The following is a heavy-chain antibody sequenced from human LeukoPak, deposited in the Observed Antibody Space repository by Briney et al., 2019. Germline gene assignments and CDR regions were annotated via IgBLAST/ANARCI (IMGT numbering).Heavy chain of an antibody. J-gene: IGHJ5*02. D-gene: IGHD6-13*01. CDR3: ARDLGYSSSWTRWFDP. Sequence: PGGSLRLSCAASGFTFSSYWMSWVRQAPGKGLEWVSSISSSSSYIYYADSVKGRFTISRDNAKNSLYLQMNGLRAEDTAVYYCARDLGYSSSWTRWFDPWGQGTLVTVSS. CDR2: ISSSSSYI. V-gene: IGHV3-21*01. CDR1: GFTFSSYW.